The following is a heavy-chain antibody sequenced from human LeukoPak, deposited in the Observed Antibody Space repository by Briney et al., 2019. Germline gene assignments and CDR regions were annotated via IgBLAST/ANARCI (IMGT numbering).Heavy chain of an antibody. CDR3: ARDGYDSSGYNNWFDP. J-gene: IGHJ5*02. Sequence: SETLSLTCAVYGGSFSIYYWSWIRQPPRKGLEGSGYIYYSGSTNYNPSLKSRVTISVDTSKNQFSLKLSSVTAADTAVYYCARDGYDSSGYNNWFDPWGQGTLVTVSS. D-gene: IGHD3-22*01. CDR2: IYYSGST. V-gene: IGHV4-59*01. CDR1: GGSFSIYY.